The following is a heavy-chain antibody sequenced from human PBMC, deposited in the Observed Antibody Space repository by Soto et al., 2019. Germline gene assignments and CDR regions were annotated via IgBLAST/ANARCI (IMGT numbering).Heavy chain of an antibody. V-gene: IGHV4-30-4*01. CDR2: IYKSATT. D-gene: IGHD2-15*01. CDR3: ARGRYCLTGRCFPNWFDS. J-gene: IGHJ5*01. Sequence: PSETLSLTCSVSGDSISTVDYFWAWIRQPLGRALEYIGYIYKSATTYYNPSFESRVAISLDTSKSQFSLNVTSVTAADTAVYFCARGRYCLTGRCFPNWFDSWGQGTLVTVSS. CDR1: GDSISTVDYF.